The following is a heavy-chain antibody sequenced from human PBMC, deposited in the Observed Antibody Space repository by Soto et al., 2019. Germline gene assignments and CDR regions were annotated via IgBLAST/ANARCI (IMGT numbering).Heavy chain of an antibody. Sequence: QVQLQESGPGLVKPSQTLSLTCAVSGGSISSGAYYWSWIRQHPGKGLEWIGYIYYSGSTYYNPSLKSRLTISLDTSKNQFSLKLSSVTAADTAVYYCARDNNNWFDPWGQGTLVTVSS. CDR3: ARDNNNWFDP. CDR2: IYYSGST. CDR1: GGSISSGAYY. J-gene: IGHJ5*02. V-gene: IGHV4-31*11.